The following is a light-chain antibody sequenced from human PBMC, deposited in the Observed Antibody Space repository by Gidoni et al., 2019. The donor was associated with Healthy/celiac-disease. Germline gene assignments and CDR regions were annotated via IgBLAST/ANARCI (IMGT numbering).Light chain of an antibody. CDR3: QQNYSTPPWT. CDR1: QSISSY. J-gene: IGKJ1*01. V-gene: IGKV1-39*01. Sequence: DIQMSQSPPSLSASVGDRDNLTCRASQSISSYLTWYQQKPGKAPKLLIYAASSWQSGVPSRFSGSGSGTDFTLTISSLQPEDFATYYCQQNYSTPPWTFGQXTKVEIK. CDR2: AAS.